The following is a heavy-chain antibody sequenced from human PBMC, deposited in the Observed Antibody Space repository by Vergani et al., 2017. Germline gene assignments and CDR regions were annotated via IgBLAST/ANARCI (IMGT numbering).Heavy chain of an antibody. CDR2: ISAYNGNT. V-gene: IGHV1-18*01. D-gene: IGHD2-2*01. CDR3: AREIGYCSSTSCDNWFDP. CDR1: GYTFTSYG. Sequence: QVQLVPSGAEVKKPGASVKVSCKASGYTFTSYGISWVRQAPGQGLEWMGWISAYNGNTNYAQKLQGRVTMTTDTSTSTAYMELRSLRSDDTAVYYCAREIGYCSSTSCDNWFDPWGQGTLVTVSS. J-gene: IGHJ5*02.